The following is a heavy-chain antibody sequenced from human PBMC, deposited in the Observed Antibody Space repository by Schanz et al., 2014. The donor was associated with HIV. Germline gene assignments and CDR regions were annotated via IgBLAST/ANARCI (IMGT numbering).Heavy chain of an antibody. CDR2: VNPDSGNT. J-gene: IGHJ5*02. D-gene: IGHD6-6*01. CDR3: ARARAKIEGRPVGNWFDP. CDR1: GYTFVSYD. Sequence: QVQLVQSGAEVKKPGASVRVSCKASGYTFVSYDINWIRQAPGQGPEWMGWVNPDSGNTGYAQKFQGRVTMSRNVTKNTAYMELRGLTSEDTAVYFCARARAKIEGRPVGNWFDPWGQGTLVTVSS. V-gene: IGHV1-8*01.